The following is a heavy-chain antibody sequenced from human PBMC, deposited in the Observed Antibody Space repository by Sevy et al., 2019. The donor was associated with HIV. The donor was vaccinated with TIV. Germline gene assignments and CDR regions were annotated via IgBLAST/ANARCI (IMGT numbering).Heavy chain of an antibody. V-gene: IGHV1-46*01. CDR1: GDTFTNNY. Sequence: ASVKVSCKASGDTFTNNYMHWVRQAPGQGLEWMGIIDPSAGNASYAQRFQGRVTMTRDTSTSTLYMDLNSLRAEDTAVYYCAKDGFWMVAAKDSSGPEQDDYWGQGTLVTVS. CDR3: AKDGFWMVAAKDSSGPEQDDY. CDR2: IDPSAGNA. D-gene: IGHD2-15*01. J-gene: IGHJ4*02.